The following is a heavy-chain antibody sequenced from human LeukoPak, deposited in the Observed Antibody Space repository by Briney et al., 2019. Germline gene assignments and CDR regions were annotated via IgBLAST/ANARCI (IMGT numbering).Heavy chain of an antibody. D-gene: IGHD3-22*01. Sequence: TLSLTCTVSGGSISRGGYYWSWIRQHPGKGLEWIGYIYYSGSTYYNPSLKSRVTISVDTSKNQFSLKLSSVTAADTAVYYCARDRAGAGFDSSGYSWFDPWGQGTLVTVSS. V-gene: IGHV4-31*03. CDR3: ARDRAGAGFDSSGYSWFDP. CDR2: IYYSGST. CDR1: GGSISRGGYY. J-gene: IGHJ5*02.